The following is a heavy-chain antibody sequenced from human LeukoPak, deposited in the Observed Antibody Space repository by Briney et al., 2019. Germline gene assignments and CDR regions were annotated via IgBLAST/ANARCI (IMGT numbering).Heavy chain of an antibody. CDR1: GFTSSSYW. Sequence: GGSLRLSCTASGFTSSSYWMAWVRQAPGKGLEWVAHIEQDGSKKEYEDSVKGRFTISRDNAKNSVYLDMISLRVEDTAVYYCTKWRAAQSEFDYWGQGTLVTVSS. J-gene: IGHJ4*02. CDR2: IEQDGSKK. V-gene: IGHV3-7*01. CDR3: TKWRAAQSEFDY. D-gene: IGHD6-25*01.